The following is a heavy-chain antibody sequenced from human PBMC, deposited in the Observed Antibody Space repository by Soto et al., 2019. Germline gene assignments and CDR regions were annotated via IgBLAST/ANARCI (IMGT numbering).Heavy chain of an antibody. J-gene: IGHJ6*01. CDR1: GGSISSGDYY. Sequence: PSETLSLTCTVSGGSISSGDYYWSWIRQPPGKGLEWIGYIYYSGTTYYNPSLKSRVTISVDTSKNQFSLKVSSVTAADTAVYYCATALIQLWPPYYCGMGVWGQGTTVTVSS. V-gene: IGHV4-30-4*01. CDR3: ATALIQLWPPYYCGMGV. D-gene: IGHD5-18*01. CDR2: IYYSGTT.